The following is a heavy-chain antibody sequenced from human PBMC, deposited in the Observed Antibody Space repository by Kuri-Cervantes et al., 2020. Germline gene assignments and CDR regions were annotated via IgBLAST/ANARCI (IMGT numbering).Heavy chain of an antibody. V-gene: IGHV3-7*01. J-gene: IGHJ5*02. Sequence: GESLKISCAASGFTFSSYWMSWVRQAPGKGLEWVANIKQDGSEKYYVDSVKGRFTISRDNAKNSLYLQMNSLRAEDTAVYYCAREVGYDFRSGYSGGWNWFDPWGQGTLVTVSS. CDR3: AREVGYDFRSGYSGGWNWFDP. CDR2: IKQDGSEK. CDR1: GFTFSSYW. D-gene: IGHD3-3*01.